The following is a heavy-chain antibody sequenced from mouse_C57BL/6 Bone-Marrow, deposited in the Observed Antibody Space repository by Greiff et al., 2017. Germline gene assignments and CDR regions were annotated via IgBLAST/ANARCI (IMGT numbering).Heavy chain of an antibody. CDR3: ARSYDYDDGAYYFDY. J-gene: IGHJ2*01. V-gene: IGHV7-1*01. CDR1: GFTFSDFY. CDR2: SRNKANDYTT. Sequence: EVQGVESGGGLVQSGRSLRLSCATSGFTFSDFYMEWVRQAPGKGLEWIAASRNKANDYTTEYSASVKGRFIVSRDTSQSILYLQMNALRAEDTAIYYCARSYDYDDGAYYFDYWGQGTTLTVSS. D-gene: IGHD2-4*01.